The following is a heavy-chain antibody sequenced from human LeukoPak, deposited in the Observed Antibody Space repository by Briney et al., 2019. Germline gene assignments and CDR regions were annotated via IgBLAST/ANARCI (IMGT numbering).Heavy chain of an antibody. CDR2: IYYNGST. J-gene: IGHJ3*02. CDR1: GGSISSGGYY. CDR3: ARKDSSGWYALEDAFDI. V-gene: IGHV4-31*03. Sequence: SETLSLTCTVSGGSISSGGYYWSWIRQHPGKGLEWIGYIYYNGSTYYNPSLKSRVTISVDTSKNQFSLKLSSVTAADTAVYYCARKDSSGWYALEDAFDIWGQGTMVTVSS. D-gene: IGHD6-19*01.